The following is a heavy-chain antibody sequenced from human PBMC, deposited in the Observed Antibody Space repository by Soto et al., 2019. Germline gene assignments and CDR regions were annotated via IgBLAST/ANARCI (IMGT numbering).Heavy chain of an antibody. CDR2: IYWYADK. CDR1: GFSLSTSGVG. J-gene: IGHJ5*02. Sequence: QITLKESGPTLVKPTETLTLTCTFSGFSLSTSGVGVGWIRHPPGKPLEWLALIYWYADKCYSPSLKSRLTITKDTSKNQVVLTMTNMDPVDTATYHCAHSWGPGNMFPWGQGTLLTVSS. D-gene: IGHD3-10*02. V-gene: IGHV2-5*01. CDR3: AHSWGPGNMFP.